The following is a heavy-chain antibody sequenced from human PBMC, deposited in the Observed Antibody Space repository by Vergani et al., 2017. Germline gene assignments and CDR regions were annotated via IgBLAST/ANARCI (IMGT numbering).Heavy chain of an antibody. CDR1: GFNSAGYA. V-gene: IGHV3-9*02. J-gene: IGHJ5*02. CDR3: AKDVGTSFGGGWFDP. CDR2: ISWNSNSI. Sequence: EVQLEESGGGLVLPGRSLRLSCVASGFNSAGYAMHWVRQAPGKGLEWVSGISWNSNSIGYADSVKGRFTISRDNAKNSLYLQMNSLRAEDTALYYCAKDVGTSFGGGWFDPWGHGTLVTVSS. D-gene: IGHD3-10*01.